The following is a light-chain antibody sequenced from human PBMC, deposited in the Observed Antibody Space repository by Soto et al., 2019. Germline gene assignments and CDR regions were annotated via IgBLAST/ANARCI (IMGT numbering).Light chain of an antibody. CDR2: KDS. CDR1: AFPKQY. J-gene: IGLJ2*01. Sequence: SYELTQPPSVSLSPGQTARITCSGDAFPKQYAYWYQQKPGQAPMLVIYKDSERPSGIPERFSGSSSGTTVTLTISGVQAEDEADYYCQSADSSGTYVVFGGGTKLTVL. V-gene: IGLV3-25*03. CDR3: QSADSSGTYVV.